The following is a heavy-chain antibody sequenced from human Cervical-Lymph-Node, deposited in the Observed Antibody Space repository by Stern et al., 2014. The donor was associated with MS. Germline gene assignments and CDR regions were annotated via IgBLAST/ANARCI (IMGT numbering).Heavy chain of an antibody. CDR2: LRFDGTNK. Sequence: VQLEESGGGVVQPGRSLRLSCAVSGFTLSSHGMHWVRQAPGKGLEWVALLRFDGTNKYYADSVKGRFTISRDDSKNTLYLEMNSLRAEDTAVYYCGGGGGWTLDAWGQGTLVTVSS. CDR3: GGGGGWTLDA. CDR1: GFTLSSHG. J-gene: IGHJ5*02. D-gene: IGHD6-19*01. V-gene: IGHV3-33*01.